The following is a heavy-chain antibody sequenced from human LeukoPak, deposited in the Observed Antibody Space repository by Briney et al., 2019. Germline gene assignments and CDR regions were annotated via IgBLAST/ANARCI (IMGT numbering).Heavy chain of an antibody. V-gene: IGHV3-23*01. CDR3: AKSYGSAWGLFDY. J-gene: IGHJ4*02. CDR2: ISGSGGST. D-gene: IGHD6-19*01. Sequence: GGSLRLSCAASGFTFSSFAMSWVRQAPGKGVEWVSSISGSGGSTYYADSVKGRFTISRDNSQNTLYLHMNSLRAEDTAVYYCAKSYGSAWGLFDYWGQGTLVTVSS. CDR1: GFTFSSFA.